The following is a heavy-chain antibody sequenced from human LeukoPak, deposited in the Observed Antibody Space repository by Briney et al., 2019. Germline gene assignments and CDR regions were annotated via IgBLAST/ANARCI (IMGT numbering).Heavy chain of an antibody. V-gene: IGHV3-11*03. Sequence: GGSLRLSCAVSGFSLNDYYMSWIRQAPGKGLEWISCLSGTISYADSVEGRFTISRDNAEKSLYLQMNNLRAEDSALYYCARSIRGYSNFDFWGQGTLVTVSS. D-gene: IGHD2-15*01. CDR1: GFSLNDYY. CDR2: LSGTIS. CDR3: ARSIRGYSNFDF. J-gene: IGHJ4*02.